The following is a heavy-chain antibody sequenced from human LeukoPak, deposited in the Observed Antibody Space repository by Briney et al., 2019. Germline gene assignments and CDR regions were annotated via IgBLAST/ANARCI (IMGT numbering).Heavy chain of an antibody. CDR2: IDYSGST. CDR3: AKIGGYMVRGVENWFDP. Sequence: SETLALTCTVSGGSISSNNYYWGWIRQSPWKGLEWFGSIDYSGSTNYSPSLKSRVTISVDTSKNQFSLKVTSVTAADTAVYYCAKIGGYMVRGVENWFDPWGQGTLVTVSS. V-gene: IGHV4-39*01. CDR1: GGSISSNNYY. D-gene: IGHD3-10*01. J-gene: IGHJ5*02.